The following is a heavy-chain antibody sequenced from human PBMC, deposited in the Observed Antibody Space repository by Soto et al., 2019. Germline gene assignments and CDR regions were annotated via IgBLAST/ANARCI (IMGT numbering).Heavy chain of an antibody. CDR3: ARLRNLGYSSGWLPPFHY. J-gene: IGHJ4*02. CDR1: GGSISSSIYY. CDR2: VYYSGTT. D-gene: IGHD6-19*01. V-gene: IGHV4-39*01. Sequence: SETLSLTCAVSGGSISSSIYYWGWIRQPPGKGLEWIGSVYYSGTTYYNPSLKSRLTISVDTSKNQFSLKLSSVTAAGTAVYYCARLRNLGYSSGWLPPFHYWGQGTLVNVSS.